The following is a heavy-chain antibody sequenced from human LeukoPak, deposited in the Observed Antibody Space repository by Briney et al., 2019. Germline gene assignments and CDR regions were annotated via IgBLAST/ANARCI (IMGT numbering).Heavy chain of an antibody. J-gene: IGHJ4*02. CDR1: GFPFSDYF. D-gene: IGHD6-19*01. Sequence: GGSLRLSCAVSGFPFSDYFMTWIRQAPGKGLEWVSYISGSGSNKYYADSVRGRFTISRDNAKSSLYLQMNSLRVEDTAVYYCATSQSSVAGIVADWGQGTLVTVSS. CDR2: ISGSGSNK. V-gene: IGHV3-11*04. CDR3: ATSQSSVAGIVAD.